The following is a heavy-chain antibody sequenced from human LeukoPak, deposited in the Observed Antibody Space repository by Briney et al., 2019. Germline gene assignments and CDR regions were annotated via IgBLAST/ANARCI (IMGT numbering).Heavy chain of an antibody. D-gene: IGHD1-26*01. V-gene: IGHV5-51*01. CDR1: GYSFTSYW. J-gene: IGHJ4*02. Sequence: GESLKISCKGSGYSFTSYWIGWVRQMPGKGLEWMGIIYPGDSGTRYSPYFQGQVTISADKSITTAYLHWSSLNASDTAIYYCARRASSGSYVNAFDYWGQGTLVTVSS. CDR2: IYPGDSGT. CDR3: ARRASSGSYVNAFDY.